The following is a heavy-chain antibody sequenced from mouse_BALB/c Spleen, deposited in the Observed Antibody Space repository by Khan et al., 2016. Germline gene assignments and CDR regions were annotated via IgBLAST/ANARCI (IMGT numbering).Heavy chain of an antibody. CDR3: ARAGYYGYVAY. Sequence: EVKLLESGGGLVQPGGSLKLSCAASGFAFSRYWMSWVRQAPGKGLEWIGEINPDSSTINYTPSLKDKFIISRDNAKNTLYLQMSKVRSEDTALYYCARAGYYGYVAYWGQGPLVTVSA. J-gene: IGHJ3*01. CDR2: INPDSSTI. D-gene: IGHD1-1*01. CDR1: GFAFSRYW. V-gene: IGHV4-1*02.